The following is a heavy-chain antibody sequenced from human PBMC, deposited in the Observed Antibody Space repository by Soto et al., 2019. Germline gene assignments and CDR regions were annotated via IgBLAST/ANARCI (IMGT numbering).Heavy chain of an antibody. CDR1: GFTFSSCS. J-gene: IGHJ6*02. V-gene: IGHV3-23*01. CDR3: AKGRSYYYYYGVDV. CDR2: IIDSGGST. Sequence: GYLRLPCAASGFTFSSCSMGWVRQATGKGLEWVSDIIDSGGSTYYADSVKGRFTISRDNSKSTLYLQMNSLRAEDTALYYCAKGRSYYYYYGVDVWGQGTTVTVSS.